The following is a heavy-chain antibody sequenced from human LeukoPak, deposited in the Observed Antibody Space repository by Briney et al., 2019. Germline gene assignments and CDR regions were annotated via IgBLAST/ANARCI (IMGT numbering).Heavy chain of an antibody. V-gene: IGHV4-61*05. CDR1: GGSISSTGHY. J-gene: IGHJ4*02. D-gene: IGHD3-10*01. CDR2: IYYSGST. CDR3: ARQGGSGSYIAY. Sequence: SETLSLTCTVSGGSISSTGHYWGWIRQPPGKGLEWIGYIYYSGSTNYNPSLKSRVTISVDTSKNQFSLKLSSVTAADTAMYYCARQGGSGSYIAYWGQGTLVTVSS.